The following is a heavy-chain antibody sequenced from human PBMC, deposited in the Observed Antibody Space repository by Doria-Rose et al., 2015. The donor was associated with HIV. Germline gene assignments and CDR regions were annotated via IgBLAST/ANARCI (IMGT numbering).Heavy chain of an antibody. CDR3: ARIKSSRWYHKYYFDF. CDR1: GVSLSSPGMG. CDR2: IFTDDDR. D-gene: IGHD6-13*01. V-gene: IGHV2-26*01. Sequence: QDSGPVLVKPTETLTLTCTVSGVSLSSPGMGVSWIRQPPGKALEWLANIFTDDDRSYTSSLKSRLTNSRATSKSQVVRTMTDMDPVDTATYYCARIKSSRWYHKYYFDFWGQGTLVIVSA. J-gene: IGHJ4*02.